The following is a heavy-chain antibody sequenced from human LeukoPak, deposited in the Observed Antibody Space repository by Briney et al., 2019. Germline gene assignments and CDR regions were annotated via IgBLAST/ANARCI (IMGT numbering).Heavy chain of an antibody. CDR3: ARSAGIAVVKSWFDP. Sequence: GGSLRLSCAASGFTFSSYGMHWVRQAPGKGLEWVAFIRYDGSNKYYADSVKGRFTISRDNSKNTLYLQMNSLRSEDTAVYYCARSAGIAVVKSWFDPWGQGTLVTVSS. J-gene: IGHJ5*02. D-gene: IGHD6-19*01. CDR2: IRYDGSNK. CDR1: GFTFSSYG. V-gene: IGHV3-30*02.